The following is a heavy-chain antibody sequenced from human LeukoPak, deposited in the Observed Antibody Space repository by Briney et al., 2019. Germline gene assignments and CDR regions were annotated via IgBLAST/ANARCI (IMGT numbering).Heavy chain of an antibody. D-gene: IGHD3-10*01. CDR3: AREGTMVRGVLDY. Sequence: PSETLSLTCTVSGGSISSGDYYWSWIRQPPGKGLEWIGYIYYSGSTYYNPSLKSRVTISVDTSKNQFSLKLSSVTAADTAVYYCAREGTMVRGVLDYWGQGTLVTVPS. CDR2: IYYSGST. J-gene: IGHJ4*02. V-gene: IGHV4-30-4*01. CDR1: GGSISSGDYY.